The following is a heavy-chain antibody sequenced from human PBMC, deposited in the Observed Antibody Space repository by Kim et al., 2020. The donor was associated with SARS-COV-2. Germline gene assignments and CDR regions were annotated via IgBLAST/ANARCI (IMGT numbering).Heavy chain of an antibody. V-gene: IGHV1-69*13. Sequence: SVKVSCKASGGTFSSYAISWVRQAPGQGLEWMGGIIPIFGTANYAQKFQGRVTITADESTSTAYMELSSLRSEDTAVYYCARDRWLRPPGPYYYGMDVWGQGTTVTVSS. CDR2: IIPIFGTA. D-gene: IGHD5-12*01. CDR1: GGTFSSYA. J-gene: IGHJ6*02. CDR3: ARDRWLRPPGPYYYGMDV.